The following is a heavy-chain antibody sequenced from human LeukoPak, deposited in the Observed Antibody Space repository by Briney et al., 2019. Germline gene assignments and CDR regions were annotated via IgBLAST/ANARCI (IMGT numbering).Heavy chain of an antibody. Sequence: ASVKVSCKASGYTFTSYYMHWVRQAPGHGLEWMGIINPSGGSTSCAQKFQGRVTMTRDTSTSTVYMELSSLRSEDTAGYYCAGSPPYGSSGYYLWGGDWFDPWGQGTLVTVSS. CDR3: AGSPPYGSSGYYLWGGDWFDP. V-gene: IGHV1-46*01. CDR2: INPSGGST. CDR1: GYTFTSYY. D-gene: IGHD3-22*01. J-gene: IGHJ5*02.